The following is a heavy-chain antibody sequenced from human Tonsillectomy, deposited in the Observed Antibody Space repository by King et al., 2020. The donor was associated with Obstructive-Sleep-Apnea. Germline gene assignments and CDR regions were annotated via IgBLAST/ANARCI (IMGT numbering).Heavy chain of an antibody. CDR3: ARGGVTALRFDTFDL. D-gene: IGHD2-21*02. Sequence: VQLVESGGGLVTPGGSLSLSCAASGFIFSTYDFNWVRQAPGKGLEWVSYISSDHTHIYYADSVRGRFTISRDNAQSALYLQMNSLRADDTALYYCARGGVTALRFDTFDLWGQGTMVTVSS. V-gene: IGHV3-21*03. J-gene: IGHJ3*01. CDR2: ISSDHTHI. CDR1: GFIFSTYD.